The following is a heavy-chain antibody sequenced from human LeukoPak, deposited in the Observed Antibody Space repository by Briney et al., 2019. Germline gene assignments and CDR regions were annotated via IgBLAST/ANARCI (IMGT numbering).Heavy chain of an antibody. CDR1: GFTFSSFS. D-gene: IGHD3-10*01. V-gene: IGHV3-48*04. Sequence: GGSLRLSCAASGFTFSSFSMNWVRQAPGKGLEWLSYISSTSSAIYYADSLEGRFTISRDNAKNSLYLQMNSLRAEDTAVYYCARLVRGVIGYWGQGTLVTVSS. CDR2: ISSTSSAI. CDR3: ARLVRGVIGY. J-gene: IGHJ4*02.